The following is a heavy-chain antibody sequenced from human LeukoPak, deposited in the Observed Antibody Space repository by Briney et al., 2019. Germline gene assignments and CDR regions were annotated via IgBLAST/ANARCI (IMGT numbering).Heavy chain of an antibody. CDR2: INPNSGVT. CDR1: GYTFSEYY. CDR3: ARVGVEGASCYDY. V-gene: IGHV1-2*02. J-gene: IGHJ4*02. D-gene: IGHD2-2*01. Sequence: ASVNVSCKASGYTFSEYYIHWVRQAPGQGLEWMGWINPNSGVTNYAQRFQGRVTMTRDTSISTAYMELSSLRSDDTAVYYCARVGVEGASCYDYWGQGTLVTVSS.